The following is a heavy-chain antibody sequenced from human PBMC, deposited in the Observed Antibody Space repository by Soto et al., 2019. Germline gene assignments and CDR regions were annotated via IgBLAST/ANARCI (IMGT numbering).Heavy chain of an antibody. CDR2: IYYSGST. Sequence: KTSETLSLTCTVSGGSISSYYWSWIRQPPGKGLEWIGYIYYSGSTNYNPSLKSRVTISVDTSKNQFSLKLSSVTAADTAVYYCARVVRSSGNWFDPWGQGTLVTVSS. D-gene: IGHD6-13*01. J-gene: IGHJ5*02. CDR3: ARVVRSSGNWFDP. CDR1: GGSISSYY. V-gene: IGHV4-59*01.